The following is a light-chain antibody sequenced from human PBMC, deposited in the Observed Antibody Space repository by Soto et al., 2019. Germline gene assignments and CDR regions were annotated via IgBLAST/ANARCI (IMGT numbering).Light chain of an antibody. J-gene: IGKJ4*01. V-gene: IGKV3-20*01. CDR3: QEYGSSPLT. CDR2: GAS. CDR1: QSVSSSF. Sequence: EMVLTHSPGTLSLSPGERATLSCRASQSVSSSFLAWYQQKPGQAPRLLIYGASSRSTGIPDRFSGSGSGTDFTLTISRLEPEDVGVYYCQEYGSSPLTFGGGNKVEIK.